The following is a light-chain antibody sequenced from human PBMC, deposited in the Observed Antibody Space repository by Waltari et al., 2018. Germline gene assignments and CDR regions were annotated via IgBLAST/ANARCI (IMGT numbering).Light chain of an antibody. CDR3: YSRDNSDNPL. CDR2: EDN. Sequence: SYELTQPPSVSVSPGQTARITCSGDALSKEFTYWYQQKSGQAPILVIYEDNKEVSGIPKRFAGSSSGTVATLTISGAQVEDEADYYCYSRDNSDNPLFGGGTRLTVL. V-gene: IGLV3-10*01. J-gene: IGLJ3*02. CDR1: ALSKEF.